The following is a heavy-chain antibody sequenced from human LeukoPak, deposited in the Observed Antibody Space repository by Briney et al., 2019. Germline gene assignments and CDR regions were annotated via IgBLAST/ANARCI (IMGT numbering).Heavy chain of an antibody. CDR1: GFTFSSFE. CDR2: ITVSGSTK. J-gene: IGHJ4*02. Sequence: GGSLRLSCAVSGFTFSSFEMNWVRQAPGKGLEWVSYITVSGSTKYYADSVKGRFTIPRDNAENSLYLQMNSLRAEDTAVYYCARGDGSSGWYLDYWGQGTLVTVSS. CDR3: ARGDGSSGWYLDY. D-gene: IGHD6-19*01. V-gene: IGHV3-48*03.